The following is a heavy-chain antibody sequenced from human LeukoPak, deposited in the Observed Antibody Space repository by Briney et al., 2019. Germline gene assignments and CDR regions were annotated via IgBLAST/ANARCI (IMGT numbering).Heavy chain of an antibody. CDR2: IYYSGST. J-gene: IGHJ2*01. V-gene: IGHV4-39*07. Sequence: PSETLSLTCTVSGGSISSSSFYWGWLRQPPGTGLEWLGSIYYSGSTYYNPSLKSRVTISVDTSKNQFSLKLSSVTAADAAVYYCARVYYSRSYDYWYFDLWGRGTLVTVSS. CDR1: GGSISSSSFY. CDR3: ARVYYSRSYDYWYFDL. D-gene: IGHD6-13*01.